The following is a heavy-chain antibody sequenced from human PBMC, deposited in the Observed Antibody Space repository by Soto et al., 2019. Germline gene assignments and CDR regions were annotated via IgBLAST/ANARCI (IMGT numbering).Heavy chain of an antibody. D-gene: IGHD1-26*01. Sequence: QVQLQESGPGLVKPSETLSLTCTVSGGSVSSGSYYWSWIRQPPGKGLEWIGYIYYSGSTKYNPSLKSRVTISVDTSENQFSLKLSSVTAADTAVYYCARAGLGDGSDYWGQGTLVTVSS. CDR1: GGSVSSGSYY. V-gene: IGHV4-61*01. CDR3: ARAGLGDGSDY. J-gene: IGHJ4*02. CDR2: IYYSGST.